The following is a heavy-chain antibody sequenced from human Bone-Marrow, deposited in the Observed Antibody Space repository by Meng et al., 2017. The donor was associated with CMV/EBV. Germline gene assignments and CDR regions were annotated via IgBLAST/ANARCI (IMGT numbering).Heavy chain of an antibody. CDR2: IKSKTDGGTT. Sequence: GGSLRLSCAASGFTFSSYAMSWVRQAPGKGLEWVGRIKSKTDGGTTDYAAPVKGRFTISRDDSKNTLYLQMNSLKTEETAVYYCTTDTWTTVSAYYYYGMDVWGQGTTVTVSS. CDR1: GFTFSSYA. J-gene: IGHJ6*02. D-gene: IGHD4-11*01. V-gene: IGHV3-15*01. CDR3: TTDTWTTVSAYYYYGMDV.